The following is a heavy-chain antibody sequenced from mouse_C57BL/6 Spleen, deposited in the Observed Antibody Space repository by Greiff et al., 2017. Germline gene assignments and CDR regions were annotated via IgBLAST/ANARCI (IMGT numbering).Heavy chain of an antibody. J-gene: IGHJ2*01. CDR1: GFTFSDYG. Sequence: EVQLVESGGGLVKPGGSLKLSCAASGFTFSDYGMHWVRQAPEKGLEWVAYISSGSSTIYYADTVKGRFTISRDNAKNTLFLQMTSLRSEDTAIDYCAKVYSKYVRGYFDVWGKGTTLTVSS. V-gene: IGHV5-17*01. CDR3: AKVYSKYVRGYFDV. CDR2: ISSGSSTI. D-gene: IGHD2-5*01.